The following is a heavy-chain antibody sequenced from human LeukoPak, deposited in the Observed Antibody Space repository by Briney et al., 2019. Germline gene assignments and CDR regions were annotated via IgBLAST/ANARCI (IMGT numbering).Heavy chain of an antibody. CDR2: ITSDGTDT. CDR3: VRDYAVERVAH. V-gene: IGHV3-74*01. Sequence: GGSLRLSCAASGFTFSTCWMHWVRQAPGKGLVWVSRITSDGTDTAYADSVKGRFTISRDNAKNTLYLEMNSLRAEDTAVYYCVRDYAVERVAHWGRGTLVIVSS. J-gene: IGHJ4*02. CDR1: GFTFSTCW. D-gene: IGHD5-12*01.